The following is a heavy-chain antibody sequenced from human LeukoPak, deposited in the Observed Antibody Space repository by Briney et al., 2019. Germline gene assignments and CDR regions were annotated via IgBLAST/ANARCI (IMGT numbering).Heavy chain of an antibody. D-gene: IGHD3-22*01. CDR2: IIPIFGTA. CDR1: GYTFTTYG. CDR3: ASYYDSSRFSGALDI. J-gene: IGHJ3*02. V-gene: IGHV1-69*05. Sequence: GASVKVSCKASGYTFTTYGITWVRQAPGQGLEWMGGIIPIFGTANYAQKFQGRVTITTDESTSTAYMELSSLRSEDTAVYYCASYYDSSRFSGALDIWGQGTIVTVSS.